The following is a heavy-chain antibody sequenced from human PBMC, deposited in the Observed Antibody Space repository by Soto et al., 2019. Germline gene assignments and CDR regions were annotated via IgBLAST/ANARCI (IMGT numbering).Heavy chain of an antibody. Sequence: QVQLVQSGAEVKRPGASVKVSCKASGYIFMNYAVHWVRQAPGQSLEWVGWINAGNGYTKYSQRFQGRVTITRDTSARTAYMELSSLRSEDTAVYYCARVPRYSYHIVAVPAVMFDDWFDPWGQGTLVTVSS. V-gene: IGHV1-3*01. J-gene: IGHJ5*02. D-gene: IGHD2-2*01. CDR2: INAGNGYT. CDR1: GYIFMNYA. CDR3: ARVPRYSYHIVAVPAVMFDDWFDP.